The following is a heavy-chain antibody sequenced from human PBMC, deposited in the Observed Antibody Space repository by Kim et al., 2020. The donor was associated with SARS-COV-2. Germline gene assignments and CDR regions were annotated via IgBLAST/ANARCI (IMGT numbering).Heavy chain of an antibody. CDR1: GFTLASYW. J-gene: IGHJ2*01. V-gene: IGHV3-74*01. Sequence: GGSLRLSCSASGFTLASYWMHWVRQAPGKGLVWVSRVKSDGTTTTYADSVQGRFTISRDNAKNTLYLQMDSLIVEDTAVYYCTRDLSGDGDRYFDLWGRG. D-gene: IGHD7-27*01. CDR2: VKSDGTTT. CDR3: TRDLSGDGDRYFDL.